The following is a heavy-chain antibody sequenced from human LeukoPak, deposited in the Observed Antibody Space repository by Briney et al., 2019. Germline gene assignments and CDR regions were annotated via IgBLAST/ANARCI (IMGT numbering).Heavy chain of an antibody. J-gene: IGHJ5*02. Sequence: ASVKVSCKASGYTFTGYYMHWVRQAPGQGLEWMGIINPSGGSTSYAQKFQGRVTMTRDTSTSTVYMELSSLRSEDTAVYYCARDSGYCSSTSCFGAPVYYNWFDPWGQGTLVTVSS. D-gene: IGHD2-2*01. CDR3: ARDSGYCSSTSCFGAPVYYNWFDP. CDR2: INPSGGST. CDR1: GYTFTGYY. V-gene: IGHV1-46*01.